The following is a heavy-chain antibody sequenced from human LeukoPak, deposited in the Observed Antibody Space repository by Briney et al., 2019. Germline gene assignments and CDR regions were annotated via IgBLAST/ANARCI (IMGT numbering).Heavy chain of an antibody. CDR1: GGSISGFY. CDR3: ARDSGPWGVFDP. Sequence: SETLSLTCTVSGGSISGFYWSWIRQPPGKGLEWIGYIYYSGTTTYNPSLKSRVTISIDMSNNHFSLNLRSVTAADKAVYYCARDSGPWGVFDPWGQRTLVTVSS. J-gene: IGHJ5*02. CDR2: IYYSGTT. D-gene: IGHD3-10*01. V-gene: IGHV4-59*01.